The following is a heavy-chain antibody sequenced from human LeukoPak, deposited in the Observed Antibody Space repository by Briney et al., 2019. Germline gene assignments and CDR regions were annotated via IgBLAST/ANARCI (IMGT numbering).Heavy chain of an antibody. CDR1: GFTVSSNY. J-gene: IGHJ4*02. V-gene: IGHV3-53*01. CDR2: IYSGGST. D-gene: IGHD3-10*01. Sequence: GGSLRLSCAASGFTVSSNYMSWVRQAPGKGLEWVSVIYSGGSTYYADSVKGRFTISRDNAKNTLYLQMNSLRVEDTAVYYCATVGDYDYGSSSHFDNWGQGTLVTVSS. CDR3: ATVGDYDYGSSSHFDN.